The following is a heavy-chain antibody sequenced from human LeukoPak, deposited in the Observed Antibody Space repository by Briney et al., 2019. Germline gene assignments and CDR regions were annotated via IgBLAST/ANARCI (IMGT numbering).Heavy chain of an antibody. CDR2: IHYSGST. CDR1: GFTVSSNY. V-gene: IGHV4-39*07. J-gene: IGHJ6*03. D-gene: IGHD2-15*01. CDR3: ARVRCSGGSCPYYYYYYYMDV. Sequence: GSLRLSCAASGFTVSSNYMSWVRQAPGKGLEWIGSIHYSGSTYYNPSLQSRVTISIDTSKNQFSLKLRFVTAADTAVYYCARVRCSGGSCPYYYYYYYMDVWGKGTTVTVSS.